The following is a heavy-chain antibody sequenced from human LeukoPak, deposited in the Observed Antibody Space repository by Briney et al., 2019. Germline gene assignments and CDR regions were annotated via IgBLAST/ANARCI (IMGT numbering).Heavy chain of an antibody. D-gene: IGHD6-13*01. V-gene: IGHV1-69*01. J-gene: IGHJ3*01. Sequence: SVKVSCKASGVTSSSYAINWVRQAPGQGLEWMGGIIPIFGTTDYAQKFQGRVTITADASTRTAYMDLSSLTSQDTAVYFCAKQNVRRILSAAGQRAFTVWGQGTTVTVS. CDR3: AKQNVRRILSAAGQRAFTV. CDR2: IIPIFGTT. CDR1: GVTSSSYA.